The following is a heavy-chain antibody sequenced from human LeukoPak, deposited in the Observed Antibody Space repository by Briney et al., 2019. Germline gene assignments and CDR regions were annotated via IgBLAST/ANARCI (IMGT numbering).Heavy chain of an antibody. D-gene: IGHD3-16*02. V-gene: IGHV1-58*01. CDR1: GFAFTTSA. CDR2: TVVGSGDT. Sequence: KVSCKASGFAFTTSAVQWVRQARGLRLEWVGWTVVGSGDTKYAQKFQERVTISRDISTSTAYMELSSLRSEDTAVYYCAALKVTETATFIVWGQGTLVTVSS. J-gene: IGHJ4*02. CDR3: AALKVTETATFIV.